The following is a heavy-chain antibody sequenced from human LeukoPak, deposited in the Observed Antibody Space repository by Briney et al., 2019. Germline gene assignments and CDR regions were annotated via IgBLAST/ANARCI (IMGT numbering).Heavy chain of an antibody. CDR2: ISGSGGST. J-gene: IGHJ4*02. CDR3: GKIPYNYDSSGRYYFDY. D-gene: IGHD3-22*01. CDR1: GFTFSSYA. Sequence: PGGSLRLSCAASGFTFSSYAMSWVRRAPGKGLEWVSAISGSGGSTYYADSVKGRFTISRDNSKNTLYLQMNSLRAEDTAVYYCGKIPYNYDSSGRYYFDYWGQGTLVTVSS. V-gene: IGHV3-23*01.